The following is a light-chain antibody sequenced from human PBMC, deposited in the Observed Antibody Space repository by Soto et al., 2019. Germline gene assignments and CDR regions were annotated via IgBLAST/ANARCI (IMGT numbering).Light chain of an antibody. CDR3: SSYTSSIL. V-gene: IGLV2-14*01. Sequence: QSVLTQPASVSGSPGQSITISCTGTSSDVGGYNYVSWYQQHPGKAPKLMIYDVSNRPSGVSNRFSGSKSGNTASLTISGLQAEDEADYYCSSYTSSILSGGGTKVTVL. J-gene: IGLJ2*01. CDR1: SSDVGGYNY. CDR2: DVS.